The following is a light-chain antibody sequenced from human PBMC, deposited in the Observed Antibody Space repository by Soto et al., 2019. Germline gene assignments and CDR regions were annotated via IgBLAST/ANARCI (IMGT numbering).Light chain of an antibody. CDR2: DAS. V-gene: IGKV3-11*01. J-gene: IGKJ1*01. CDR1: QSVSSH. Sequence: EIVLTQSPATLSLSPGERATLSCRASQSVSSHLAWYQQKPGQAPRLLIYDASNRATGIPARFSGRGSGTDFTLTISSLEPEDFAVYYCQQRSNWPRGTFGQGTKVDIK. CDR3: QQRSNWPRGT.